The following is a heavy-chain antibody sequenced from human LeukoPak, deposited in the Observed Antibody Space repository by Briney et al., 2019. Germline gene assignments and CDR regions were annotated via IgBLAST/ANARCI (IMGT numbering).Heavy chain of an antibody. CDR2: IKQDGSEK. CDR3: ARLGKEYYFDY. V-gene: IGHV3-7*01. Sequence: GGSLGLSCAASGFTFSSYWMSWVRQAPGKGLEWVANIKQDGSEKYYVDSVKGRFTISRDNAKNSLYLQMNSLRAEDTAVYYCARLGKEYYFDYWGQGTLVTVSS. J-gene: IGHJ4*02. D-gene: IGHD3-16*01. CDR1: GFTFSSYW.